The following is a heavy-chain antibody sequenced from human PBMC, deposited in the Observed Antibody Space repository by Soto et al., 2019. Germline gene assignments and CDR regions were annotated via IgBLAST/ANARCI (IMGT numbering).Heavy chain of an antibody. Sequence: GGSLILSCAASGFTFSNFEMHWVRQAPGKGLEWVSYINTAGSTKYYAESVKGLFTISRDNARNSLFLQMNSLRAEDTAVYYCARAECSSPDCLTAYYSYGLDVWGQGAAVTVSS. V-gene: IGHV3-48*03. CDR2: INTAGSTK. J-gene: IGHJ6*02. CDR3: ARAECSSPDCLTAYYSYGLDV. CDR1: GFTFSNFE. D-gene: IGHD3-9*01.